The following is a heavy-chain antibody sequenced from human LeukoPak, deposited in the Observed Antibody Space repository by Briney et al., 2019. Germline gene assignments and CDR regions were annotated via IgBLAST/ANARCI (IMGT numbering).Heavy chain of an antibody. V-gene: IGHV5-51*01. J-gene: IGHJ4*02. CDR1: GYSFTSYW. CDR2: IYPGDSDT. Sequence: HGASLKISCKGSGYSFTSYWIGWVRQMPGKGLEWRGIIYPGDSDTRYSPSFQGQVTISADKSISTAYLQWSSLKASDTAMYYCARLYYGSGSYYRRASKLGYYFDYWGQGTLVTVSS. CDR3: ARLYYGSGSYYRRASKLGYYFDY. D-gene: IGHD3-10*01.